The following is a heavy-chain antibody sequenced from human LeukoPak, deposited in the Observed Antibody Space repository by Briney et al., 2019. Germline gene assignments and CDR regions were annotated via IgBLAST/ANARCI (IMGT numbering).Heavy chain of an antibody. V-gene: IGHV3-9*01. CDR3: AKDIGGSSSY. CDR1: GFTFDDYA. Sequence: GGSLRLSCAASGFTFDDYAMHWVRQAPGKGLEWVSGISWNSGSIGYADSEKGRFTISRDNAKNSLYLQMNSLRAEDTALYYCAKDIGGSSSYWGQGTLVTVSS. J-gene: IGHJ4*02. CDR2: ISWNSGSI. D-gene: IGHD6-6*01.